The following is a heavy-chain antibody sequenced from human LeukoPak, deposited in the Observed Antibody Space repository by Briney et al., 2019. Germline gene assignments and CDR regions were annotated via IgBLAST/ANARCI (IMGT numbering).Heavy chain of an antibody. D-gene: IGHD6-19*01. V-gene: IGHV3-74*01. Sequence: PGGSLRFSCAASGLAFSTYWMHWVRQAPGKGLVWVSRINSDGRSTTYADFVKGRFTISRDNAKNTLYLQMNSLRAEDTAVYYCASEGTSGWYYFDYWGQGTLVTVSS. CDR2: INSDGRST. CDR3: ASEGTSGWYYFDY. J-gene: IGHJ4*02. CDR1: GLAFSTYW.